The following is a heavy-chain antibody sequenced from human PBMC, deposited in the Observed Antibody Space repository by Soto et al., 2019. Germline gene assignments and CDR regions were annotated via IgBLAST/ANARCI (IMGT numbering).Heavy chain of an antibody. CDR3: ARGRYGDY. J-gene: IGHJ4*02. D-gene: IGHD1-1*01. V-gene: IGHV1-18*01. Sequence: QVHLVQSGAEVKKPGASVKISCKGSGYDFTTYGITWVLQAPGQGLEWMAWISAHNGNTDYAQKLQGRVTVTRYTSTSTEYMELRSLRSDDTAVYYCARGRYGDYGGQGALVTVSS. CDR2: ISAHNGNT. CDR1: GYDFTTYG.